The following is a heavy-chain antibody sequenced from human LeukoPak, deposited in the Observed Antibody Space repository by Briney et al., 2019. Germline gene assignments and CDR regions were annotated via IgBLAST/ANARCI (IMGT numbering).Heavy chain of an antibody. J-gene: IGHJ3*02. CDR3: AREFRVLPDI. V-gene: IGHV3-74*01. D-gene: IGHD2-8*02. CDR2: INSDGSST. Sequence: GGSLRLSCAVSGFTFSSYWMHWVRQAPGKGLVWVSRINSDGSSTNYADFVKRRFTISRDNAKNTLYLQMNSLRDEDTAVYYCAREFRVLPDIWGQGTMVTVSS. CDR1: GFTFSSYW.